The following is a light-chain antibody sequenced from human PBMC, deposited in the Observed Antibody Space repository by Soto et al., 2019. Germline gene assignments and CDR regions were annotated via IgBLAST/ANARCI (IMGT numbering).Light chain of an antibody. CDR3: QQYGGSPRVS. CDR1: RSVSSNY. J-gene: IGKJ4*01. V-gene: IGKV3-20*01. Sequence: EIVLTQSPGTLSLSPGERATLSCRASRSVSSNYLAWYQQKPGQAPRLLIYGAFSRATGIPDRFSGSGSGTDFTLTISRLEPEDFAVYYCQQYGGSPRVSFGGGTKVEIK. CDR2: GAF.